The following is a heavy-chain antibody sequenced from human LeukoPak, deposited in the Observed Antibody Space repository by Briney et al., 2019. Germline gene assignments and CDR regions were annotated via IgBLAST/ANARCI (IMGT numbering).Heavy chain of an antibody. CDR2: IWYDGSNK. D-gene: IGHD1-26*01. CDR3: AKDPTKRWELLGDNWFDP. Sequence: GGSLRLSCAASGFTFSSYGMHWVRQAPGKGLEWVAVIWYDGSNKYYADSVKGRFTISRDNSKNTLYLQMNSLRAEDTAVYYCAKDPTKRWELLGDNWFDPWGQGTLVTVSS. V-gene: IGHV3-33*06. CDR1: GFTFSSYG. J-gene: IGHJ5*02.